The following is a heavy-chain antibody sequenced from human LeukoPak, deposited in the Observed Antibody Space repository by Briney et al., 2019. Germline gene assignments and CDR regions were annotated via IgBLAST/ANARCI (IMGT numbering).Heavy chain of an antibody. Sequence: SETLSLTCTVSGGSISSSSYYWGWIRQPPGKGLEWIGSIYYSGSTYYNPSLKSRVTISVDTSKNQFSLKLSSVTAADTAVYYCARDRSLYGSYWFDYWGQGTLVTVSS. CDR2: IYYSGST. D-gene: IGHD1-26*01. CDR1: GGSISSSSYY. V-gene: IGHV4-39*07. CDR3: ARDRSLYGSYWFDY. J-gene: IGHJ4*02.